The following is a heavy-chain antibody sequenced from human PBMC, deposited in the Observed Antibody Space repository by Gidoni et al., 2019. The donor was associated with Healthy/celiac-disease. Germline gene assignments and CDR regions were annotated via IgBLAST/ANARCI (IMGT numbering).Heavy chain of an antibody. CDR2: ISWNSGSI. CDR3: AKDIAAAGTVTYYYGMDV. D-gene: IGHD6-13*01. Sequence: EVQLVESGGGLVQPGRSLRLSCAASGFTFDDYAMHGVRQAPGKGLEWVSGISWNSGSIGYADSVKGRFTISRDNAKNSLYLQMNSLRAEDTALYYCAKDIAAAGTVTYYYGMDVWGQGTTVTVSS. V-gene: IGHV3-9*01. J-gene: IGHJ6*02. CDR1: GFTFDDYA.